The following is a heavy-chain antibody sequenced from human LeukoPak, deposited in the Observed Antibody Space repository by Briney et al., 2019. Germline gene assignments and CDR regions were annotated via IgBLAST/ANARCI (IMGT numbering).Heavy chain of an antibody. CDR2: ISGSGGST. CDR3: AKCQYYYDSSGYYLYYFDY. Sequence: GGSLRLSCAASGFTFSSYAMSWVRQAPGKGLEWVSAISGSGGSTYYADSVKGRFTISRDNSKNTLYLQMNSLRAEDTAVYYCAKCQYYYDSSGYYLYYFDYWGQGTLVTVSS. D-gene: IGHD3-22*01. V-gene: IGHV3-23*01. J-gene: IGHJ4*02. CDR1: GFTFSSYA.